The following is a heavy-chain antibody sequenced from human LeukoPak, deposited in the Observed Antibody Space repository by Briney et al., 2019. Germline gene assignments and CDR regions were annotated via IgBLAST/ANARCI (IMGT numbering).Heavy chain of an antibody. CDR1: GFTFSGYA. V-gene: IGHV3-20*04. D-gene: IGHD3-22*01. Sequence: GGSLRLSCAASGFTFSGYAMHWVRQAPGKGLEWVSGINWNGGRTGYADSVKGRFTISRDNAKNSLYLQMNSLRAEDTALYYCARDPGYYDSSGYHYWGQGTLVTVSS. J-gene: IGHJ4*02. CDR3: ARDPGYYDSSGYHY. CDR2: INWNGGRT.